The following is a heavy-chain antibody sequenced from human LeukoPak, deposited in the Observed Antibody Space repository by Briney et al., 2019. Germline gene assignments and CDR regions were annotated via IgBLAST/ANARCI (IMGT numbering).Heavy chain of an antibody. Sequence: ASVKVSCKASGYTFTGYYMHWVRQAPGQGREWMGWINPNSGGTNYAQKFQGRVTMTRDTSISTAYMELSRLRSDDTAVYYCARDNVYGGNSAIGDAFDIWGQGTMVTVSS. J-gene: IGHJ3*02. CDR2: INPNSGGT. V-gene: IGHV1-2*02. CDR3: ARDNVYGGNSAIGDAFDI. D-gene: IGHD4-23*01. CDR1: GYTFTGYY.